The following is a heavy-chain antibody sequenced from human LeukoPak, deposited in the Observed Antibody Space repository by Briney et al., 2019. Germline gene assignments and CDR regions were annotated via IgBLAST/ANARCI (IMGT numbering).Heavy chain of an antibody. J-gene: IGHJ2*01. D-gene: IGHD4-17*01. Sequence: PGGSLRLSCAASGFTFSSYAMNWVRQAPGKGLEWVSAISGSGDSTYYADSVKGRFTISRDNSKNTLHLQMNSLRAEDTAIYHCAKVRVVGDYNWFFDLWGRGTLVTVSS. CDR1: GFTFSSYA. V-gene: IGHV3-23*01. CDR3: AKVRVVGDYNWFFDL. CDR2: ISGSGDST.